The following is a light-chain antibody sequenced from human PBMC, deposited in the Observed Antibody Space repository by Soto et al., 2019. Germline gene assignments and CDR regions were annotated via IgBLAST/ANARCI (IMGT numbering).Light chain of an antibody. Sequence: QSALTQPASVSGSPGQSITISCTGTSSDVGSYNLVSWYQQHPGKAPKLMIYEGSTRPSGVSNRFSGSKSGNTASLTISGLQAEDEADYYCCSFAGSGSYVFGNGTKVTVL. CDR2: EGS. V-gene: IGLV2-23*01. CDR1: SSDVGSYNL. J-gene: IGLJ1*01. CDR3: CSFAGSGSYV.